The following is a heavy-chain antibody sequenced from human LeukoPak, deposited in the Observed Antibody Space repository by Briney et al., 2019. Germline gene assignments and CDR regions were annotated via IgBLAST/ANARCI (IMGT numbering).Heavy chain of an antibody. CDR1: GGSFSGYY. Sequence: SETLSLTCAVYGGSFSGYYWSWIRQPPGKGLEWIGEINHSGSTNYNPSLKSRVTISVDTSKNQFSLKLSSVTAADTAVYYCARESPGYSSGWYVFSDYWGQGTLVTVSP. J-gene: IGHJ4*02. D-gene: IGHD6-19*01. V-gene: IGHV4-34*01. CDR2: INHSGST. CDR3: ARESPGYSSGWYVFSDY.